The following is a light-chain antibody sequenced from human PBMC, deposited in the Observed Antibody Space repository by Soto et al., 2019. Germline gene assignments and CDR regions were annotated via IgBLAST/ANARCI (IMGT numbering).Light chain of an antibody. J-gene: IGKJ1*01. CDR1: QSVTNW. CDR3: QQYGSSRT. V-gene: IGKV1-5*01. CDR2: EAS. Sequence: DIQITPSPATPSASIGDRVTITFRASQSVTNWLAWYQQKPGKAPNLLISEASTLESGVPSRFSGSGSGTEFTLTISRLEPEDFAVYYCQQYGSSRTFGQGTKVDI.